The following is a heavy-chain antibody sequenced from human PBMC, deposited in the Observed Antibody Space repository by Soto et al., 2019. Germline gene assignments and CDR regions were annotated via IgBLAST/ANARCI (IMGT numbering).Heavy chain of an antibody. CDR3: ARGGVQDAFDI. CDR1: GFVVDRTY. V-gene: IGHV3-53*02. Sequence: EVQLVETGGGLIQPGGSLRLSCAASGFVVDRTYMTWVRQAPGKGLEWVSVIYSGGGTYYADSVEGRFTISRDTSKNTLHLQMNDLSAEDTALYYCARGGVQDAFDIWGQGTMVTVSS. CDR2: IYSGGGT. J-gene: IGHJ3*02. D-gene: IGHD1-26*01.